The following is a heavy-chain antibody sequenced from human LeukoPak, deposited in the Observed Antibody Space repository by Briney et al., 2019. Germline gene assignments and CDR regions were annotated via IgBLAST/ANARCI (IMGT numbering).Heavy chain of an antibody. Sequence: GASVKVSCKTSGYTFTGYYMHWVRPAPGQGLEWMGRINPNSGSTNYAQKFQGRVTMTRDTSISTAYMELSRLRSDDTAVYYCAIKIEYSSLTWGQGTLVTVSS. CDR2: INPNSGST. CDR3: AIKIEYSSLT. V-gene: IGHV1-2*06. J-gene: IGHJ5*02. D-gene: IGHD6-6*01. CDR1: GYTFTGYY.